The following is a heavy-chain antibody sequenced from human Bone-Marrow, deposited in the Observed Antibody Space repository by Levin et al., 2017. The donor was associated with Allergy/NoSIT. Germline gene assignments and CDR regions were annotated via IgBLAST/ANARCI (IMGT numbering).Heavy chain of an antibody. CDR3: ARGFWDVVVITPGDAFDI. J-gene: IGHJ3*02. D-gene: IGHD3-22*01. CDR1: GFTFSSYW. Sequence: GESLKISCAASGFTFSSYWMHWVRQAPGKGLVWVSRINSDGSSTSYADSVKGRFTISRDNAKNTLYLQMNSLRAEDTAVYYCARGFWDVVVITPGDAFDIWGQGTMVTVSS. V-gene: IGHV3-74*01. CDR2: INSDGSST.